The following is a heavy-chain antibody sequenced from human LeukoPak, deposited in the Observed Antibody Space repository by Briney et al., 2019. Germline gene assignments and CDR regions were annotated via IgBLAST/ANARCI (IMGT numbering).Heavy chain of an antibody. D-gene: IGHD3-10*01. J-gene: IGHJ3*02. Sequence: SETLSLTCTVSGGSISSSNWWSWVRQPPGKGLEWIGEIYHSGSTNYNPALKSRVTISVDKSKNQFSLKLSSVTAADTAVYYCARAEGRGLLWFGEPDAFGIWGQGTMVTVSS. CDR1: GGSISSSNW. V-gene: IGHV4-4*02. CDR2: IYHSGST. CDR3: ARAEGRGLLWFGEPDAFGI.